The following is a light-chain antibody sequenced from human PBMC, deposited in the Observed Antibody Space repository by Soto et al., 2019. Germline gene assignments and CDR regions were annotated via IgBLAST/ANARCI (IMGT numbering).Light chain of an antibody. CDR1: SSNIGNNY. CDR3: GTWDSSLSVV. CDR2: ENN. J-gene: IGLJ2*01. V-gene: IGLV1-51*02. Sequence: QSVLTQPPSVYAAPGQKVTISCSGGSSNIGNNYVSWYQQLPGTAPKLLIYENNKRPAGIPDRFSGSKSGTSATLGITGLQAGDEADYYCGTWDSSLSVVFGGGTKVTVL.